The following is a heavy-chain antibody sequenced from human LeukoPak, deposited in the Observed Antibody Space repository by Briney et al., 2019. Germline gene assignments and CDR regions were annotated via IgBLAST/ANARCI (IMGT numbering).Heavy chain of an antibody. CDR1: GGSISSYY. D-gene: IGHD3-10*01. J-gene: IGHJ4*02. CDR2: IYNRGST. CDR3: ARGWSFWDYGSGS. V-gene: IGHV4-59*01. Sequence: PSETLSLTCTVSGGSISSYYWSWIRQPPRKGLEWIGYIYNRGSTNYNPSLKSRVTISVDTSKNQFSLKLSSVTAADTAVYYCARGWSFWDYGSGSWGQGTLVTVSS.